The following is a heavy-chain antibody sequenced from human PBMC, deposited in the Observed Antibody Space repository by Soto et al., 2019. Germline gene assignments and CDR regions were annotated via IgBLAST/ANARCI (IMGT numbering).Heavy chain of an antibody. J-gene: IGHJ4*02. CDR3: AKSNRNWNFDC. Sequence: EVQLLESGGGLVQPGGSLRLSCAASGFTFSSYAMNWVRQAPGKGLEWVSTVSGSGGSTYYADSVKGRFTISRDNSKNTLYLQMNSLRAEDTAVYYCAKSNRNWNFDCWGQGTLVTVSS. CDR2: VSGSGGST. V-gene: IGHV3-23*01. CDR1: GFTFSSYA. D-gene: IGHD1-20*01.